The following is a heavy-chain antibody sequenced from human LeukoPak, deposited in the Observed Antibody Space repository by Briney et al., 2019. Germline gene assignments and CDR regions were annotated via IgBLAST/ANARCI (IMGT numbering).Heavy chain of an antibody. V-gene: IGHV4-4*07. CDR1: GDSLSTSY. D-gene: IGHD3-10*01. Sequence: SETLSLTCTVSGDSLSTSYWSWVRQPAGKGLEWIGRIYTSGSTNYNPSLKSRVTISVDTSKNQFSLKLSSVTAADTAVYYCAGNYYGSGSYYSEDRYWGQGTLVTVSS. CDR2: IYTSGST. CDR3: AGNYYGSGSYYSEDRY. J-gene: IGHJ4*02.